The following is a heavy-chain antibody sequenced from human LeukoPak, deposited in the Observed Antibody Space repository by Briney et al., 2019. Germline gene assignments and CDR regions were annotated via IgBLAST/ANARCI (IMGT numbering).Heavy chain of an antibody. V-gene: IGHV4-59*01. J-gene: IGHJ4*02. Sequence: SETLSLTCTVSGGSISSYYWGWIRQPPGKGLEWIGYIYYSGSTNYNPSLKSRVTISVDTSKNQFSLKLSSVTAADTAVYYCARGPRSPKRGDFDYWGQGTLVTVSS. CDR1: GGSISSYY. CDR3: ARGPRSPKRGDFDY. CDR2: IYYSGST. D-gene: IGHD3-10*01.